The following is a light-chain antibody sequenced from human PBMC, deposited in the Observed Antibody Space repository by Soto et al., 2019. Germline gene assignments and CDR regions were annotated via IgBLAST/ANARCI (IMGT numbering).Light chain of an antibody. Sequence: EIVLTQSPATLSLSPGERATLSCRASQSVGNNLAWYQQKPGQAPGLLIYEASTRATGIPDRFSGSGSGTDFTLTISRLEPEDFAVYYCQQYGSSPFTSGPGTKVDIK. J-gene: IGKJ3*01. CDR2: EAS. CDR3: QQYGSSPFT. CDR1: QSVGNN. V-gene: IGKV3-20*01.